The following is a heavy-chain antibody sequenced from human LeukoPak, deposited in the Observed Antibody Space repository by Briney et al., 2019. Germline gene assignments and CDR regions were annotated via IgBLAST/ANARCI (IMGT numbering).Heavy chain of an antibody. V-gene: IGHV4-59*08. Sequence: KPSETPSLTCTVSGASISSYYWSWIRQPPGKGLEWIGYIYYSGSTNYNPSLKSRVTISVDTSKNQFSLKLTSVTAADTAVYYCARHSSSGWHGDLWGQGTMVTVSS. CDR3: ARHSSSGWHGDL. J-gene: IGHJ3*01. D-gene: IGHD6-19*01. CDR1: GASISSYY. CDR2: IYYSGST.